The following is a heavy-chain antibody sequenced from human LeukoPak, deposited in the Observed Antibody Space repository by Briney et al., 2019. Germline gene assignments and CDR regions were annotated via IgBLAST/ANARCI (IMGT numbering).Heavy chain of an antibody. CDR2: IAAYSGNT. J-gene: IGHJ4*02. CDR1: GYSFSNYG. V-gene: IGHV1-18*01. D-gene: IGHD3-22*01. CDR3: ARALYSDSSGYYPGLDH. Sequence: GASVKVSCKASGYSFSNYGLNWVRQVPGQGLEWMGRIAAYSGNTNYAHKFQGRVTMTTDTSTRTSNMELRNLGSDDTAVYYCARALYSDSSGYYPGLDHWGQGTLVTVSS.